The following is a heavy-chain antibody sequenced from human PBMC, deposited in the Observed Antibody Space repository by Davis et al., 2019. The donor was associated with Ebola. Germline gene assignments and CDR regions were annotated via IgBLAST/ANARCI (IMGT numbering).Heavy chain of an antibody. Sequence: SLKISCAASGFTFDDYAMHWVRQAPGKGLEWVSGISWNSGSIGYADSVKGRFTISRDNAKNSLYLQMNSLRAEDTAVYYCARDLYYYDSSGYHRGSFDYWGQGTLVTVSS. CDR2: ISWNSGSI. D-gene: IGHD3-22*01. CDR1: GFTFDDYA. V-gene: IGHV3-9*01. CDR3: ARDLYYYDSSGYHRGSFDY. J-gene: IGHJ4*02.